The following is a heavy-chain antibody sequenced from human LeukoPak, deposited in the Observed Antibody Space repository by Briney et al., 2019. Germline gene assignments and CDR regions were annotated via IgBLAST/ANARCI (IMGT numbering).Heavy chain of an antibody. V-gene: IGHV3-74*01. CDR2: INGDGSST. D-gene: IGHD6-19*01. CDR1: GFTFSSYW. CDR3: AKSMTLQWRGFFDL. J-gene: IGHJ2*01. Sequence: GGSLRLSCAASGFTFSSYWMHWVRQAPGKGLVWVSRINGDGSSTSYADSVKGRFTISRDNSKNTLYLQKNSLRADDTAIYYCAKSMTLQWRGFFDLWSRGTHVTVSS.